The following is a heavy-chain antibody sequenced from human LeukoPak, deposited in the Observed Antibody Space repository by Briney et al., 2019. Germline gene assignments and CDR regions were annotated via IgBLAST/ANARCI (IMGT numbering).Heavy chain of an antibody. CDR1: GYTFTGYY. V-gene: IGHV1-2*02. D-gene: IGHD3-22*01. J-gene: IGHJ4*02. Sequence: ASVKVSCKASGYTFTGYYMHWVRQAPGQGLEWMGWINPNSGGTNYAQKFQGGVTMTRDTSISTAYMELSRLRSDDTAVYYCARGRDGYYYDSSGYLGDYWGQGTLVTVSS. CDR3: ARGRDGYYYDSSGYLGDY. CDR2: INPNSGGT.